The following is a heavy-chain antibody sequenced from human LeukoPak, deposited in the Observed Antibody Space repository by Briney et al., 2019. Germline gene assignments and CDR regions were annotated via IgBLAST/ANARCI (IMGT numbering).Heavy chain of an antibody. Sequence: ASVKVSCKASGYTFTSYGISWVRQAPGQGLEWMGWISAYNGNTNYAQKLQGRVTMTTDTSTSTAYMELRSLRSDDTAVYYCARCGRQEYDIFTGYYVDYYYYMDVWGKGTTVTVSS. CDR2: ISAYNGNT. D-gene: IGHD3-9*01. CDR3: ARCGRQEYDIFTGYYVDYYYYMDV. J-gene: IGHJ6*03. V-gene: IGHV1-18*01. CDR1: GYTFTSYG.